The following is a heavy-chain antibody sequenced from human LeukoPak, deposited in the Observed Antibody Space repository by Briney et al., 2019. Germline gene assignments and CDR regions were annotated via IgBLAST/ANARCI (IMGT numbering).Heavy chain of an antibody. CDR2: ISGSGGST. CDR3: ARQVAARRNAFDI. Sequence: AGGSLRLSCAASGFTFSSYAMSGVRQAPGKGLEWVSAISGSGGSTYYADSVKGRLTISRDNAKNSLYLQMNSLRAEDTAVYYCARQVAARRNAFDIWGQGTMVTVSS. J-gene: IGHJ3*02. V-gene: IGHV3-23*01. D-gene: IGHD6-6*01. CDR1: GFTFSSYA.